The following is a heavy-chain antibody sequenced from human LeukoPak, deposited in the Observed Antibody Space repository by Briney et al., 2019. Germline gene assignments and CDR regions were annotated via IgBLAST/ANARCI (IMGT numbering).Heavy chain of an antibody. CDR1: GFTFSSYA. CDR3: ARDPGYSYGCDY. V-gene: IGHV3-30*04. J-gene: IGHJ4*02. Sequence: GRSLRLSCAASGFTFSSYAMHWVRQAPGKGLEWVAVISYDGSNKYYADSVKGRFTISRDNSKNTLYLQMNSLRAEDTAVYYCARDPGYSYGCDYRGQGTLVTVSS. CDR2: ISYDGSNK. D-gene: IGHD5-18*01.